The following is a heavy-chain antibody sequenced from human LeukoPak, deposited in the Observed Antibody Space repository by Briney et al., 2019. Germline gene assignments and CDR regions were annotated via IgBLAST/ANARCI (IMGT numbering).Heavy chain of an antibody. CDR1: GYTFTSYC. J-gene: IGHJ5*02. D-gene: IGHD3-10*01. CDR2: ISAYNGNT. Sequence: ASVKVSCKASGYTFTSYCISWVRQAPGQGLEWMGWISAYNGNTNYAQRLQGRVTMTIDTSTSTAYMELRSLRSDDTAVYYCARAQPYYYCWFDPWGKGTLVTVSS. V-gene: IGHV1-18*01. CDR3: ARAQPYYYCWFDP.